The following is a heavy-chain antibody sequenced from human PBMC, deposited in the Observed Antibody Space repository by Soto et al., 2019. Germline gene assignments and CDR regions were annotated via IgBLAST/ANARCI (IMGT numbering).Heavy chain of an antibody. D-gene: IGHD6-6*01. CDR2: ISGSDSST. J-gene: IGHJ6*02. CDR1: GFSFSSYA. CDR3: ARVVCGSSSCHYYFYGMDV. Sequence: EVQLLESGGGLVQPGGSLRLSCAASGFSFSSYAMNWVRQAPGKGLECVSVISGSDSSTYYADSVEGRFTISRDNSKNTLYLQMNSLRAEDTAVYYCARVVCGSSSCHYYFYGMDVWGQGTTVTVSS. V-gene: IGHV3-23*01.